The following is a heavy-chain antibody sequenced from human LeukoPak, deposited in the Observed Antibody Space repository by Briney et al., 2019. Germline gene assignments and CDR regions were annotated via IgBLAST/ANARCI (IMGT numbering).Heavy chain of an antibody. Sequence: GGSLRLSCAASGFTFSSYWMSRVRQAPGKGLEWVAVISYDGSNKYYADSVKGRFTISRDNSKNTLYLQMNNLRAEDTAVYYCARDYYENIAHSHMLPFWGQGTLVTVSS. D-gene: IGHD1-26*01. J-gene: IGHJ4*02. CDR3: ARDYYENIAHSHMLPF. V-gene: IGHV3-30-3*01. CDR2: ISYDGSNK. CDR1: GFTFSSYW.